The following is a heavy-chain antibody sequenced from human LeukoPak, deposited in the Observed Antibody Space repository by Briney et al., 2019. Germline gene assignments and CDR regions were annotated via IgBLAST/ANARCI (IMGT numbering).Heavy chain of an antibody. J-gene: IGHJ3*02. CDR2: ISYDGSNK. CDR1: GFTFSSYG. D-gene: IGHD2/OR15-2a*01. Sequence: GGSLTLSCAASGFTFSSYGMHWVRQAPGKGLEWVAVISYDGSNKYYADSVKGRFTISRDNSKNTLYLQMNSLRAEDTAVYYCARSISDAFDIWGQGTMVTVSS. V-gene: IGHV3-30*03. CDR3: ARSISDAFDI.